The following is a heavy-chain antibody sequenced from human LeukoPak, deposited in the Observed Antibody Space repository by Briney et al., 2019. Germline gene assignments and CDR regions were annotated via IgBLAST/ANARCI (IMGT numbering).Heavy chain of an antibody. D-gene: IGHD3-16*02. V-gene: IGHV4-59*07. Sequence: SDTLSLTCTVSGGFISSYYGSWIRQPPGKGLDWIGYIYYSGSNNYNPSLKSRVTISVDPSKNQFSLKLSSVTAADTAVYYCARGRNDYVWGSYRYFDYWGQGTLVTVSS. CDR3: ARGRNDYVWGSYRYFDY. CDR2: IYYSGSN. CDR1: GGFISSYY. J-gene: IGHJ4*02.